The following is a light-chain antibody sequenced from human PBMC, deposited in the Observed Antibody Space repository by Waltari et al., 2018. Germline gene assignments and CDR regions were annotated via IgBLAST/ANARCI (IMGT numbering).Light chain of an antibody. CDR2: NAS. Sequence: DFQLTQSPSTLSASVGDRVTLSCRASQSISTWLAWYQQKPGKAPRLLIYNASTLESGVPSRCTGSGSGTEFTRTISSLQPDDFATYYCQQYNTFLYTFGQGTKLDIK. CDR3: QQYNTFLYT. CDR1: QSISTW. J-gene: IGKJ2*01. V-gene: IGKV1-5*03.